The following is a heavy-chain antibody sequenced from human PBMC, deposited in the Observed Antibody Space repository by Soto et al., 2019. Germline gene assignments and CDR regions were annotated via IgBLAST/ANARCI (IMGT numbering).Heavy chain of an antibody. J-gene: IGHJ6*02. CDR3: VRGVWGDILTGYYYYYYGMDV. Sequence: SETLSLTCAVYGGSFSGYYWSWIRQPPGKGLEWIGEINHSGSTNYNPSLKSRVTISVDTSKNQFSLKVSSVTAADTAVYYCVRGVWGDILTGYYYYYYGMDVWGQGTTVTVS. CDR1: GGSFSGYY. V-gene: IGHV4-34*01. D-gene: IGHD3-9*01. CDR2: INHSGST.